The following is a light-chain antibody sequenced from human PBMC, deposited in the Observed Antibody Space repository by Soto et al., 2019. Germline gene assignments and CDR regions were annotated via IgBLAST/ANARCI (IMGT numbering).Light chain of an antibody. CDR2: GNT. CDR1: SCNIGSTYD. V-gene: IGLV1-40*01. CDR3: QSYDDSLSVHYV. Sequence: QSLLTQPPSVSGAPGQRVTISCTGSSCNIGSTYDVQWYQQLPGTAPKLLIHGNTDRPSGVPDRFSGSKSGTSASLAITGLQADDEADYYCQSYDDSLSVHYVFGTGTKVTVL. J-gene: IGLJ1*01.